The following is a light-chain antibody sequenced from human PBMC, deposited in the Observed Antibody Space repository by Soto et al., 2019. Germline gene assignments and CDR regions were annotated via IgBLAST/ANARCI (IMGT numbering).Light chain of an antibody. CDR2: GAS. V-gene: IGKV3-20*01. J-gene: IGKJ1*01. Sequence: EIVLTQSPGTLSLSPGERATLSCRASHSVGSSHLAWYQQKPGQAPRLLIYGASSRATGVPDRFSGSGSGTDFTLTISRLEPEDSAVYYCQQYVGWTFGQGTKVKSN. CDR3: QQYVGWT. CDR1: HSVGSSH.